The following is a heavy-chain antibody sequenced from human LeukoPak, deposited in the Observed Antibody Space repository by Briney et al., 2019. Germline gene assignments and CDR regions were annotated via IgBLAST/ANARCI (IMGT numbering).Heavy chain of an antibody. V-gene: IGHV3-30-3*01. CDR2: ISYDGSNK. J-gene: IGHJ4*02. D-gene: IGHD6-19*01. Sequence: GGSLRLSCAASGFTFSSYAMHWVRQAPGKGLEWVAVISYDGSNKYYADSVKGRFTISRDNSKNTLYLQMNSLGAEDTAVYYCARVLAVAGTGDYWGQGTLVTVSS. CDR3: ARVLAVAGTGDY. CDR1: GFTFSSYA.